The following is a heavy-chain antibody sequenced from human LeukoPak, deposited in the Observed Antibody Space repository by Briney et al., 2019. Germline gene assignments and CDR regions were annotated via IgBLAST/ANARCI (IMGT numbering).Heavy chain of an antibody. CDR1: GFTFSSYA. CDR2: ISGSGGST. V-gene: IGHV3-23*01. Sequence: PGGSLRLSCAASGFTFSSYAMSWVRQAPGKGLEWVSAISGSGGSTYYADSVKGRFTISRDNSKNTLYLQMNSLRAEDTAVYYCASGGDDYYDSSGYLYHWGQGTLVTVSS. D-gene: IGHD3-22*01. J-gene: IGHJ5*02. CDR3: ASGGDDYYDSSGYLYH.